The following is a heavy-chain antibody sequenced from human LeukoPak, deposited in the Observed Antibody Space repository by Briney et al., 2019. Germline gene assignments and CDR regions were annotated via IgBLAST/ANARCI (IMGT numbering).Heavy chain of an antibody. Sequence: NPGGSLRLSCAASGFTFSSYGMHWVRQAPGKGLEWVAVISYDGSNKYYADSVKGRFTISRDNSKNTLYLQMNSLRAEDTAAYYCARIQYSGGYYYDYWGQGTLVTVSS. D-gene: IGHD1-26*01. CDR3: ARIQYSGGYYYDY. J-gene: IGHJ4*02. V-gene: IGHV3-30*03. CDR1: GFTFSSYG. CDR2: ISYDGSNK.